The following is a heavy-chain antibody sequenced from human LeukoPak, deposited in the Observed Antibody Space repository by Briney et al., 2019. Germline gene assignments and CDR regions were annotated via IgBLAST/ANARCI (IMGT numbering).Heavy chain of an antibody. CDR3: TTSITMVRGGD. V-gene: IGHV3-15*01. Sequence: PGGSLRLSCAASGFTFSDHYMDWVRQAPGKGLEWVGRIKSKTDGGTTDYAAPVKGRFTISRDDSKNTLYLQMNSLKTEDTAVYYCTTSITMVRGGDWGQGTLVTVSS. CDR2: IKSKTDGGTT. J-gene: IGHJ4*02. CDR1: GFTFSDHY. D-gene: IGHD3-10*01.